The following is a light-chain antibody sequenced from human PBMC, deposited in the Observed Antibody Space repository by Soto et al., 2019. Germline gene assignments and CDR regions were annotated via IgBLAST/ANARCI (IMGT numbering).Light chain of an antibody. CDR1: QTVSNRH. V-gene: IGKV3-20*01. Sequence: IALAQAPGTLSLSPGQRATLSCKASQTVSNRHLAWYQQRPGQAPRVLSYDGFNRATRIPDRFSGSGSGTEFTLTISRLEPEDFAVYYRQQYGSSPYTFGQGTKVDIK. CDR3: QQYGSSPYT. J-gene: IGKJ2*01. CDR2: DGF.